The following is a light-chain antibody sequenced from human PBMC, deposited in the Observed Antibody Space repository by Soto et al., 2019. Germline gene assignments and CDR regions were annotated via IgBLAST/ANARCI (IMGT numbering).Light chain of an antibody. CDR1: NSDVGAHDL. V-gene: IGLV2-14*01. J-gene: IGLJ1*01. CDR3: NSYTSASFYV. CDR2: AVY. Sequence: QSVLTQPASVSGSPGQSIAISCIGTNSDVGAHDLVSWYQHHPGKAPRLMIYAVYNRPSGVSDRFSGSKSGNTASLTISGLQAEDEAEYYCNSYTSASFYVFGTGTKVTVL.